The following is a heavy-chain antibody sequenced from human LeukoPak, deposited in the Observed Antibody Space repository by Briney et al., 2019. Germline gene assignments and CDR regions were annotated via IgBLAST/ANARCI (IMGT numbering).Heavy chain of an antibody. D-gene: IGHD6-13*01. CDR3: ARMRPALLAAAGTGFDY. V-gene: IGHV1-18*01. CDR2: ISAYNGNT. Sequence: ASVKVSFKASGYTFTIYGISWVRQAPGQGLEWMGWISAYNGNTNYAQKLQGRVTMTTDTSTSTAYMELRSLRSDDTAVYYCARMRPALLAAAGTGFDYWGQGTLVTVSS. CDR1: GYTFTIYG. J-gene: IGHJ4*02.